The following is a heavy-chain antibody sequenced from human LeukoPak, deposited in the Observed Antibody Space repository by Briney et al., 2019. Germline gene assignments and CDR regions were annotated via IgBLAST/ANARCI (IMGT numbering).Heavy chain of an antibody. CDR2: ISYDGSNK. Sequence: GRSLRLSCAASGFTFSSYAMHWVRQAPGKGLEWVAVISYDGSNKYYADSVKGRFTISRDNSKNTLYLQMNSLRAEDTAVCYCARAGLLWFGELFSAFDIWGQGTMVTVSS. J-gene: IGHJ3*02. CDR3: ARAGLLWFGELFSAFDI. CDR1: GFTFSSYA. V-gene: IGHV3-30*04. D-gene: IGHD3-10*01.